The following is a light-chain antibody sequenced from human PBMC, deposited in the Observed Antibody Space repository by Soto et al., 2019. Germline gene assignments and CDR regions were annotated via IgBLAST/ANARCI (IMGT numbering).Light chain of an antibody. CDR1: QSVTNNL. Sequence: EIVLTQSPATLSLSPGERATVSCRASQSVTNNLLAWYRQSPGQAPRLLFYGASKRAGGTPDRFRGSGSGTDFALTISSLETEDFALYYCQQYGTSPRTFGQGTKVEIK. CDR2: GAS. CDR3: QQYGTSPRT. V-gene: IGKV3-20*01. J-gene: IGKJ2*01.